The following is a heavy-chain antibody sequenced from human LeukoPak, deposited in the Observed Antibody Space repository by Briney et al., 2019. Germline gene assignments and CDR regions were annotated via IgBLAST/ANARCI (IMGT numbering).Heavy chain of an antibody. CDR1: GGSISSGSYY. Sequence: SQTLSLTCTVSGGSISSGSYYWSWIRQPAGKGLEWIGRIYTSGSTNYNPSLKSRVTISVDTSKNQFSLQLSSVTATDTAVYYCARGRAVAEYWGQGTLVTVSS. J-gene: IGHJ4*02. CDR3: ARGRAVAEY. V-gene: IGHV4-61*02. CDR2: IYTSGST. D-gene: IGHD6-19*01.